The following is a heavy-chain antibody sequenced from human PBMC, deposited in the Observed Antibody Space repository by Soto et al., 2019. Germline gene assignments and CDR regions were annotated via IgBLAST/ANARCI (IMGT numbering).Heavy chain of an antibody. V-gene: IGHV3-13*01. CDR1: GFTFSSYD. D-gene: IGHD2-15*01. CDR2: IGTAGDT. J-gene: IGHJ4*02. Sequence: GGSLRLSCAASGFTFSSYDMHWVRQATGKGLEWVSAIGTAGDTYYPGSVKGRFTISRENAKNSLYLQMNSLRAGDTAVYYCARGRKYCSGGSCPPDYWGQGTLVNVSS. CDR3: ARGRKYCSGGSCPPDY.